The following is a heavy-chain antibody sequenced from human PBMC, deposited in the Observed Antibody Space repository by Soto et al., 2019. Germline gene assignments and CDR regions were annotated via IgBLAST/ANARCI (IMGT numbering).Heavy chain of an antibody. CDR1: GFTVNSNY. CDR2: TNTGGTT. D-gene: IGHD1-26*01. V-gene: IGHV3-53*01. J-gene: IGHJ6*02. CDR3: AKGDGFILAV. Sequence: EVHLLESGGGLVQPGGSLRLSCAASGFTVNSNYMSWVRQAPGEGLQWVSITNTGGTTYYADSVKGRFTVSRDNSKNTLYLQMNSLRAEDTAVYYCAKGDGFILAVWGQGTTVSVSS.